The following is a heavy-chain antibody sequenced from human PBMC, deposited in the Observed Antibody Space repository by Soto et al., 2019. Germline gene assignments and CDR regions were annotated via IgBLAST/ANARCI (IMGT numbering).Heavy chain of an antibody. Sequence: PGGSLRLSCAASGFSFSDYGMNWVRQAPGKGLEWVAYITRSTGHVYYADSVKGRFTISRDNAKNSVYLQMSSLRAEDTAVYYCARAPGGWPEKYGMDVWGQGTTVTVSS. J-gene: IGHJ6*02. CDR2: ITRSTGHV. V-gene: IGHV3-48*01. CDR3: ARAPGGWPEKYGMDV. CDR1: GFSFSDYG. D-gene: IGHD6-19*01.